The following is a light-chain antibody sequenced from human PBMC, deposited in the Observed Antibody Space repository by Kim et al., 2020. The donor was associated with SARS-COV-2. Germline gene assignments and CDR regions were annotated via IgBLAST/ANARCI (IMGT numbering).Light chain of an antibody. J-gene: IGLJ1*01. V-gene: IGLV2-14*03. Sequence: QSALTQPASVSGSPGQSITISCTATSSDVGDYNYVSWYQQHPGKAPKLMIYDVSNRPSGVSNRFSGSKSANTASLTISGLQAEDEADYYCTSYTTTYTYVFGTGTKVTVL. CDR1: SSDVGDYNY. CDR2: DVS. CDR3: TSYTTTYTYV.